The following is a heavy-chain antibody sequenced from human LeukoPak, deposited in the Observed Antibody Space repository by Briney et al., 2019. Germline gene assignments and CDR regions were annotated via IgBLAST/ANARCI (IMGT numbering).Heavy chain of an antibody. CDR1: GGSISSSSYY. J-gene: IGHJ4*02. Sequence: PSETLSLTCTVSGGSISSSSYYRGWIRQPPGKGLEWIGSIYYSGSTYYNPSLKSRVTISVDTSKNQFSLKLSSVTAADTAVYYCARRDFWSGYFDYWGQGTLVTVSS. CDR3: ARRDFWSGYFDY. CDR2: IYYSGST. D-gene: IGHD3-3*01. V-gene: IGHV4-39*01.